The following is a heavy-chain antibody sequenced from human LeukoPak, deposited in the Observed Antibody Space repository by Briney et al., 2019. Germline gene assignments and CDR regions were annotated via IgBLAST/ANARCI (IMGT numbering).Heavy chain of an antibody. J-gene: IGHJ5*02. CDR1: GYTFTSYY. D-gene: IGHD2-2*01. Sequence: ASVKVSCKASGYTFTSYYIHWVRQAPGQGLEWMGIINPSGGSASYAQKFEGRVTITRDTSTSTVYMELSSLRAEDTAVYYCARDSKTSSLADPWGQGTLVTVSS. V-gene: IGHV1-46*01. CDR2: INPSGGSA. CDR3: ARDSKTSSLADP.